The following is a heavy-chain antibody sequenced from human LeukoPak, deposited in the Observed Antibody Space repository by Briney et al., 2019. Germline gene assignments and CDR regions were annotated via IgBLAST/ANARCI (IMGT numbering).Heavy chain of an antibody. CDR1: SGSISSSDYF. V-gene: IGHV4-39*02. J-gene: IGHJ4*02. CDR3: AREAHRGGGFDY. D-gene: IGHD3-16*01. CDR2: IYYSGST. Sequence: SETLSLTCTVSSGSISSSDYFWGWIRQPPGKGLEWIANIYYSGSTYYNPSLKSRVTISMDTSKNQFSLKLRSVPAADTAVYYCAREAHRGGGFDYWGQGTLVTVSS.